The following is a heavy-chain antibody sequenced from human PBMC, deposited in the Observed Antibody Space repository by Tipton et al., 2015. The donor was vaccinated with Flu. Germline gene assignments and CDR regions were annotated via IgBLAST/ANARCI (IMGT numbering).Heavy chain of an antibody. J-gene: IGHJ3*02. CDR1: GFTFSRYA. D-gene: IGHD4-17*01. CDR2: ISTNGDIT. CDR3: ARYGDYNAFDI. Sequence: VQLVQSGGGLVQPGGSLRLSCAASGFTFSRYAMHWARQAPGKGLEYVSAISTNGDITFYANSVKGRFTISRDNSKNTLSLQMGSLRTEDMAVYYCARYGDYNAFDIWGQGTMVTVSS. V-gene: IGHV3-64*01.